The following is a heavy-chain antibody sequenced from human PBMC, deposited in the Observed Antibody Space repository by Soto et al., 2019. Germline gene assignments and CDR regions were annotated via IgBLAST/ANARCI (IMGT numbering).Heavy chain of an antibody. Sequence: EVQLVESGGGLVQPGGSQRLSCEGSGFTFSSYWMHWVRQAPGKGLVWVSRINRYVSSTSYADSAKIRFTISRNNAKNTVYLQMNSLRAEGTAVYYCARGGDSSYYDSSGYPAAFDIWGQGTMVTVSS. CDR2: INRYVSST. D-gene: IGHD3-22*01. CDR1: GFTFSSYW. V-gene: IGHV3-74*01. J-gene: IGHJ3*02. CDR3: ARGGDSSYYDSSGYPAAFDI.